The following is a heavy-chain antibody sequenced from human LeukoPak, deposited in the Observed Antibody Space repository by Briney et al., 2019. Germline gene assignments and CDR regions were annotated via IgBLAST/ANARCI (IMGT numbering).Heavy chain of an antibody. CDR1: GGSITSYY. D-gene: IGHD3-3*01. V-gene: IGHV4-59*01. J-gene: IGHJ5*01. Sequence: PSETLSLTCTVSGGSITSYYWSWIRQPPGKGLEWLGYIYYTGIANYTPSLRSRLAMSVDTSNNQVSLRLRSVTAADTAVYYCARSGYLEWLFYDSWGHGALVTVSS. CDR2: IYYTGIA. CDR3: ARSGYLEWLFYDS.